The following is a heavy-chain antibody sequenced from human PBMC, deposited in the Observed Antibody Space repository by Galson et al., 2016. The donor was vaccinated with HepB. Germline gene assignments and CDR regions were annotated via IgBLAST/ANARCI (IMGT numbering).Heavy chain of an antibody. CDR3: AGQSTSGIDS. V-gene: IGHV5-51*01. D-gene: IGHD6-19*01. J-gene: IGHJ4*02. CDR2: IYPGDFDT. CDR1: GYIFKTYW. Sequence: QSGAEVKKPGESLRISCQVSGYIFKTYWIGWVRQMPGQGLEWVGIIYPGDFDTKYSQAFQGHVTISADKSISTAYLQWNSLRASASGIYYCAGQSTSGIDSWGQGTLVTVSS.